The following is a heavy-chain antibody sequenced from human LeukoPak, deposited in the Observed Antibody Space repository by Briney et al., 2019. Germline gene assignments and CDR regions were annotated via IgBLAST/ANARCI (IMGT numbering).Heavy chain of an antibody. CDR1: GFTFSSYS. V-gene: IGHV3-21*01. J-gene: IGHJ5*02. CDR3: ARDLSSGWYHGGFDP. CDR2: ISSSSSYI. D-gene: IGHD6-19*01. Sequence: GGSLRLSCAASGFTFSSYSMNWVRQAPGKGLEWVSSISSSSSYIYYADSVKGRFTISRDNAKNSLYLQMNSLRAEDTAVYYCARDLSSGWYHGGFDPWGQGTLVTVSS.